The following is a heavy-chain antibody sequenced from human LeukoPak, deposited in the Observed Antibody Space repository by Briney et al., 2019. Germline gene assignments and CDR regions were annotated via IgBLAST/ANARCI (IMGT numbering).Heavy chain of an antibody. CDR2: ISGSGGST. V-gene: IGHV3-23*01. CDR3: AKDSRGYTYGIFDY. Sequence: GGSVRLSCAGSGFTFSSYAMSWVRQAPGKGLEWVSGISGSGGSTYYVDSVKGRLTISRDNSKNTLYLQMSSLRAEDTAVYYCAKDSRGYTYGIFDYWGQGTLVTVSS. D-gene: IGHD5-18*01. J-gene: IGHJ4*02. CDR1: GFTFSSYA.